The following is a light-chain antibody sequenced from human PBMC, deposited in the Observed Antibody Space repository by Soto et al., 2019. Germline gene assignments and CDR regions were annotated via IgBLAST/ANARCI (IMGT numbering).Light chain of an antibody. Sequence: EIVLTQSPATLSLSPGERATLSCRASQSVSSYLAWYQQKPGQAPRLLIYDACNRATGIPARFSGSGSGTDFTLPSSSREPEDFAVYYCQQRSNWPITFGQGPRLEIK. CDR1: QSVSSY. CDR2: DAC. V-gene: IGKV3-11*01. J-gene: IGKJ5*01. CDR3: QQRSNWPIT.